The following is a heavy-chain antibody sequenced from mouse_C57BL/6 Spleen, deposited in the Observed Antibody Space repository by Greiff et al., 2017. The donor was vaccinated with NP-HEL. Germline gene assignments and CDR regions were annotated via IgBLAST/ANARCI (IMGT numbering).Heavy chain of an antibody. CDR1: GYTFTDYY. D-gene: IGHD3-2*02. CDR2: INPYNGGT. Sequence: VQLKQSGPVLVKPGASVKMSCKASGYTFTDYYMNWVKQSHGKSLEWIGVINPYNGGTSYNQKFKGKATLTVDKSSSTAYMELNSLTSEDSAVYYCARGTAQATWFAYWGQGTLVTVSA. V-gene: IGHV1-19*01. J-gene: IGHJ3*01. CDR3: ARGTAQATWFAY.